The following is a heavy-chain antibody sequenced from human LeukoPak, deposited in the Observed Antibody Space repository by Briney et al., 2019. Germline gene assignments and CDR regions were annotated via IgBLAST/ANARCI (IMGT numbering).Heavy chain of an antibody. D-gene: IGHD2-15*01. J-gene: IGHJ6*03. CDR2: IYYSGST. Sequence: PSETLSLTCTVSGGSISSYYWSWIRQPPGKGLEWIGYIYYSGSTNYNPSLKSRVTISVDTSKNQFSLKLSSVAAADTAVYYCARLGYCSGGSCYAHAPYYYYYCMDVWGKGTTVTVSS. V-gene: IGHV4-59*01. CDR1: GGSISSYY. CDR3: ARLGYCSGGSCYAHAPYYYYYCMDV.